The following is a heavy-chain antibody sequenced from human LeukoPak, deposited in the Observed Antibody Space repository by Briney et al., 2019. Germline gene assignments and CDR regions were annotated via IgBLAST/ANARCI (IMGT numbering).Heavy chain of an antibody. Sequence: PGGSLRLSFAGSGFTFSSYAMSWVGRVPGKGWEGGSSFSGNGGSTYYAASVKGRFTISSNNSKNTLYLQMNSLRTEDTAVYYCAKLLEGGWELRAFDIWGQATMVTVSS. D-gene: IGHD1-26*01. CDR2: FSGNGGST. V-gene: IGHV3-23*01. CDR3: AKLLEGGWELRAFDI. J-gene: IGHJ3*02. CDR1: GFTFSSYA.